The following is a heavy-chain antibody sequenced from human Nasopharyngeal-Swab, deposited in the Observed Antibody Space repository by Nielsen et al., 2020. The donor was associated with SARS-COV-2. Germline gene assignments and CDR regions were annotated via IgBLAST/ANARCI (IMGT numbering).Heavy chain of an antibody. CDR2: ISCDGSNK. Sequence: SRAASGVTLSSYGMHWVRQAPGKGLEWVAVISCDGSNKYYADSVKGRFTISRDNSKNTLYLQMNSLRAEDTAVYYCAKGGGTTGTVGLDIWGQGTMVTVSS. D-gene: IGHD1-1*01. J-gene: IGHJ3*02. CDR1: GVTLSSYG. CDR3: AKGGGTTGTVGLDI. V-gene: IGHV3-30*18.